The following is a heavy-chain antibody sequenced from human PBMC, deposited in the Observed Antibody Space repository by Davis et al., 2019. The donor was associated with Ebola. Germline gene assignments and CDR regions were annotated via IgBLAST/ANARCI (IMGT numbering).Heavy chain of an antibody. CDR1: GGSFSGYY. Sequence: PSETLSLTCAVYGGSFSGYYWSWIRQLPGKGLEWIGYIYYSGSTYYNPSLKSRVTISVDTSKNQFSLKLSSVTAADTAVYYCARAAITFGGGGMGFDYWGQGTLVTVSS. CDR2: IYYSGST. D-gene: IGHD3-16*01. J-gene: IGHJ4*02. V-gene: IGHV4-31*11. CDR3: ARAAITFGGGGMGFDY.